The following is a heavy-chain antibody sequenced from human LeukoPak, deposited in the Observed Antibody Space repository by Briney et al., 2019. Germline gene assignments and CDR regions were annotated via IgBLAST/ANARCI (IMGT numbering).Heavy chain of an antibody. J-gene: IGHJ4*02. V-gene: IGHV3-33*01. D-gene: IGHD6-19*01. Sequence: PWRSLRLSCAAAGFTFSGYGIHWVSHAPGKGLEWVAFLSYDGSNKFYADSVKGRFTISRDNSETTMYLQMNSLRAEDTAVYYCARALYNNGWYYFDYWGQGTLVTVSS. CDR1: GFTFSGYG. CDR2: LSYDGSNK. CDR3: ARALYNNGWYYFDY.